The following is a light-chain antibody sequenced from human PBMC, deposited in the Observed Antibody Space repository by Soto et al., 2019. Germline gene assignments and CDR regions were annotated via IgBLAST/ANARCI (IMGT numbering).Light chain of an antibody. J-gene: IGKJ4*01. Sequence: DTVMTQSPATLSVSPGERATLSCRASQSVSSNLAWYQQQPGQAPTLLIHGASTRATVIPARFSGGGSGAEFTLTISSLQSEDFAVYYCQQYDNWPLTFGGGTKVDIK. CDR1: QSVSSN. V-gene: IGKV3-15*01. CDR2: GAS. CDR3: QQYDNWPLT.